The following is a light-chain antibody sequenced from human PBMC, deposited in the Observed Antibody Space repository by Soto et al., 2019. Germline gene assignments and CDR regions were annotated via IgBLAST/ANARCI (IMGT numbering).Light chain of an antibody. CDR3: SSYTSTRAVV. V-gene: IGLV2-14*01. J-gene: IGLJ2*01. CDR1: SSDVGGYNY. Sequence: QSVLTQPASVSGSPGQSITISCTGTSSDVGGYNYVSWYQQHPGKAPKLMIYDVSNRPSGVSNRFSGSKSDNTASLAISVLQAEDEAAYYCSSYTSTRAVVFGGGTKLTVL. CDR2: DVS.